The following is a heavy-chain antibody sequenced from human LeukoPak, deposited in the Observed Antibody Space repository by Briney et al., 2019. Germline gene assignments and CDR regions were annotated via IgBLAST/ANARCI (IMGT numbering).Heavy chain of an antibody. V-gene: IGHV4-59*11. CDR3: AKIEVGRFDP. CDR1: GASISSHY. Sequence: SETLSLTCTVTGASISSHYWCWIRQTPGTGLKWIGDIYDRGSTTYNPSLKSRVSISVDTSRNQFSLNLRSVTAADTAVCYCAKIEVGRFDPWGQGTLVTVSS. J-gene: IGHJ5*02. CDR2: IYDRGST. D-gene: IGHD1-26*01.